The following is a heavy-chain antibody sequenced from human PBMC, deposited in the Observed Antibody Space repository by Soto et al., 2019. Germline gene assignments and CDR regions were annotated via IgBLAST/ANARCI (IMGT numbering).Heavy chain of an antibody. CDR1: GGSISSSSYY. Sequence: SETLSLTCTVSGGSISSSSYYWGWIRQPPGKGLEWIGSIYYSGSTYYNPSLKSRVTISVDTSKNQFSLKLSSVTAADTAVYYCARHAVYSSSWYYYYGMDVWGQGTTVTVS. CDR2: IYYSGST. D-gene: IGHD6-13*01. CDR3: ARHAVYSSSWYYYYGMDV. V-gene: IGHV4-39*01. J-gene: IGHJ6*02.